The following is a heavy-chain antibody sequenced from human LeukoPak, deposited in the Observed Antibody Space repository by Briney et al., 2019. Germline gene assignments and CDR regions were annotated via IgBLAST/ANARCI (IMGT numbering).Heavy chain of an antibody. CDR3: ARYRSVTTGKRFFDY. CDR2: ISGSGGST. V-gene: IGHV3-23*01. J-gene: IGHJ4*02. D-gene: IGHD4-17*01. CDR1: GFTFSSYS. Sequence: PGGSLRLSCAASGFTFSSYSMNWVRQAPGKGLEWVSAISGSGGSTYYADSVKGRFTISRDNSKNTLYLQMNSLRAEDTAVYYCARYRSVTTGKRFFDYWGQGTLVTVSS.